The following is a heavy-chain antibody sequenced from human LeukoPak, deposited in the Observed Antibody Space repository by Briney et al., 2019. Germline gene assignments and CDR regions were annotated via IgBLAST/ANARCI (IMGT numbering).Heavy chain of an antibody. D-gene: IGHD6-6*01. Sequence: GESLRLSCAASGFTFTNAWMSWVRQAPGKGLEWVGRIKSKIHGGTIDYVAPVNARFSISRDESKSTLSLHMTSLNTEDTAVYHCARFYYSSSSDLYSWGQGTLVTVSS. CDR1: GFTFTNAW. CDR2: IKSKIHGGTI. J-gene: IGHJ4*02. CDR3: ARFYYSSSSDLYS. V-gene: IGHV3-15*01.